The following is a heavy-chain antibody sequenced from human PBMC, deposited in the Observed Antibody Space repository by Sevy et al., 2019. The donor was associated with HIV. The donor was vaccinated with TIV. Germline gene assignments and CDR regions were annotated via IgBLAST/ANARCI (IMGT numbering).Heavy chain of an antibody. CDR3: ARDWGTPAAHYWYFDL. J-gene: IGHJ2*01. D-gene: IGHD2-2*01. CDR1: AVSITDYY. CDR2: IHYTGST. Sequence: SETPSLTRTVSAVSITDYYWSWIRQPPGKGLGWISNIHYTGSTKYKPSLPSRVTISVDTSKNQFSLKLNSVTAADTAVYYCARDWGTPAAHYWYFDLWGRGTLVTVSS. V-gene: IGHV4-59*01.